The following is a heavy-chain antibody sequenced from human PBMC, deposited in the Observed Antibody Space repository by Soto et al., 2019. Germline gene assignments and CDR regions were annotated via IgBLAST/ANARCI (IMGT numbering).Heavy chain of an antibody. J-gene: IGHJ4*02. Sequence: QVQLVQSGAEVKKPGASVKVSCKASGYTFTSYAMHSVRQAPGQRLEWMGWINAGNGNTKYSQKFQGRVTITRDTSASTAYMELSSLRSEDTAVYYWARDRASQPIDYWGEGTLVVVSS. CDR2: INAGNGNT. D-gene: IGHD2-2*01. CDR3: ARDRASQPIDY. V-gene: IGHV1-3*01. CDR1: GYTFTSYA.